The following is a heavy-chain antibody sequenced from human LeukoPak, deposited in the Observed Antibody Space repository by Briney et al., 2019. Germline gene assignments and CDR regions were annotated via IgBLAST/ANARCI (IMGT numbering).Heavy chain of an antibody. Sequence: PGGSLRLSCAASGFTFSSYGMHWVRQAPGKGLEWVAVIWYDGSNKYYADSVKGRFTISRDKSKNTLYLQMNSLRAEDTAVYYCARVNGYSYGKSNYFDYWGQGTLVTVSS. J-gene: IGHJ4*02. D-gene: IGHD5-18*01. CDR1: GFTFSSYG. CDR2: IWYDGSNK. CDR3: ARVNGYSYGKSNYFDY. V-gene: IGHV3-33*01.